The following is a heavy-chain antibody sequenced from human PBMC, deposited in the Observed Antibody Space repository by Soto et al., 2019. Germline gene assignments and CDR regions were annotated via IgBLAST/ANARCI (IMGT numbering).Heavy chain of an antibody. CDR3: ARDKGGYDSGAFDI. CDR2: INPNSGGT. V-gene: IGHV1-2*04. CDR1: GYTFTGYY. Sequence: GASVKVSCKASGYTFTGYYMHWVRQAPGQGLEWMGWINPNSGGTNYAQKFQGWVTMTRDTSISTAYMELSRLRSDDTAVYYCARDKGGYDSGAFDIWGQGTMVTVSS. D-gene: IGHD3-22*01. J-gene: IGHJ3*02.